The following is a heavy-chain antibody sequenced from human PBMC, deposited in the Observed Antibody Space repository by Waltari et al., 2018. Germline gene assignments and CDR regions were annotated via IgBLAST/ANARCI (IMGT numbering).Heavy chain of an antibody. D-gene: IGHD3-16*01. CDR1: GVTFSIYG. Sequence: VQLVGSGGGVVQPGRSLRLALAASGVTFSIYGMHWVLQAPGKGLEWVAVIWYDGTNKYYADSVKGRFTISRDNSKNTLYLQMNSLRAEDTAVYYCARDMSLGWNYSDYWGQGTLVTVSS. CDR3: ARDMSLGWNYSDY. J-gene: IGHJ4*02. CDR2: IWYDGTNK. V-gene: IGHV3-33*01.